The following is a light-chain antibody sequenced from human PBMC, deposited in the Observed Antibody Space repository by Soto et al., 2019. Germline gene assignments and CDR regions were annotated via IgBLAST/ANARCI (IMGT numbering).Light chain of an antibody. CDR2: LNSDGSH. Sequence: QLVLTQSPSASASLGASVKLTCTLSSGHSSYAIAWHQQQPEKGPRYLMKLNSDGSHSKRDGIPDRFSGSSSGAERYLTISSLQSEDEADYYCQTWGTGPFVFGTGTKLTVL. CDR1: SGHSSYA. J-gene: IGLJ1*01. V-gene: IGLV4-69*01. CDR3: QTWGTGPFV.